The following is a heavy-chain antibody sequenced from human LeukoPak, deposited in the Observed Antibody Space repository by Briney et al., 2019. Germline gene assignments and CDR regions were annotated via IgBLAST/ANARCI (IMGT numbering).Heavy chain of an antibody. CDR1: GFTFSDAW. J-gene: IGHJ3*01. V-gene: IGHV3-15*04. Sequence: PGGSLRLSCAASGFTFSDAWMSWVRQAPGKGLEWVGRIEGKTDGGATHYAAPVKGRFTVSKDDSKNTLYLQMNSLQTEATAVYYCTWELRRSGGFWGQGTMVTVSS. D-gene: IGHD1-7*01. CDR3: TWELRRSGGF. CDR2: IEGKTDGGAT.